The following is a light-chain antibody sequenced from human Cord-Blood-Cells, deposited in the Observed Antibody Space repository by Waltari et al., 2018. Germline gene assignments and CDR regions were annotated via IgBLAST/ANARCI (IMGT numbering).Light chain of an antibody. J-gene: IGLJ3*02. V-gene: IGLV2-14*01. CDR1: TSDVDGYNY. CDR3: SSYTSSSTWV. CDR2: DVS. Sequence: QSALTQPASVSGSPGQSTTISCTGTTSDVDGYNYVSWYQQHPGKAPKLMIYDVSNRPSGVSNRFSGSKSGNTASLTISGLQAEDEADYYCSSYTSSSTWVFGGGTKLTVL.